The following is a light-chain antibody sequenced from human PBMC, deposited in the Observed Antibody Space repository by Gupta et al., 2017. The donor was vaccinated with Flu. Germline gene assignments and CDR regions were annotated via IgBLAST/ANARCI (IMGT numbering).Light chain of an antibody. CDR2: DAS. Sequence: DIVLTPSPATLSLSPGERATLSCRASQSVSSYLAWYQQKPGQAPRLLIYDASNRDTGIPARFSGSGSGTDFTLTISSLEPEDLAVYYCQQRSNWPFVTFGQGTKVEIK. J-gene: IGKJ1*01. CDR3: QQRSNWPFVT. V-gene: IGKV3-11*01. CDR1: QSVSSY.